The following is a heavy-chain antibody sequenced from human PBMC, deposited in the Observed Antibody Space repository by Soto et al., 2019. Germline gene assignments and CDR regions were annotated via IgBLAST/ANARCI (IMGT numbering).Heavy chain of an antibody. CDR2: ISSNGGST. D-gene: IGHD6-19*01. CDR3: AREGQWLEYGHFDY. V-gene: IGHV3-64*01. J-gene: IGHJ4*02. Sequence: GGSLRLSCAASGFTFSSYAMHWVRQAPGKGLEYVSAISSNGGSTYYANSVKGRFTISRDNSKNTLYLQMGSLRAEDMAVYYCAREGQWLEYGHFDYWGQGTLVTVSS. CDR1: GFTFSSYA.